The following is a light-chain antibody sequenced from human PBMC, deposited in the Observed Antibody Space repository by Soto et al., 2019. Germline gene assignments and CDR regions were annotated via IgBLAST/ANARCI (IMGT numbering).Light chain of an antibody. Sequence: DIQMTQSPSSLSASAGDRVTITCRASQGISNYLAWYQQKPGKVPKLLIYAASTLQSGVPSRFSGSGSGTDFTLTINSLQPEDVATYYCQQSYSTLSWTFGQGTKVEIK. V-gene: IGKV1-27*01. CDR3: QQSYSTLSWT. J-gene: IGKJ1*01. CDR1: QGISNY. CDR2: AAS.